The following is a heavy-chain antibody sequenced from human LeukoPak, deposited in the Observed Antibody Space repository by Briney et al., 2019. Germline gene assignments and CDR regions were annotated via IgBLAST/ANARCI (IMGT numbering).Heavy chain of an antibody. J-gene: IGHJ4*02. Sequence: PGGSLRLSCAASGFTFDNHVMSWVRLAPGKGLEWVSSISASGGTTYYADSVKGRFTISRDNSKNTLYLQMNSLRAEDTAVYYCARALREDYVWGSYRYSPYYFDYWGQGTLVTVSS. CDR3: ARALREDYVWGSYRYSPYYFDY. CDR1: GFTFDNHV. D-gene: IGHD3-16*02. V-gene: IGHV3-23*01. CDR2: ISASGGTT.